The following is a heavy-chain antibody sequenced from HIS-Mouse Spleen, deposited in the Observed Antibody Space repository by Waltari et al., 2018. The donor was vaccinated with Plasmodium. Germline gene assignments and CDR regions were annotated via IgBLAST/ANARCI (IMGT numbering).Heavy chain of an antibody. CDR2: IYHSGST. D-gene: IGHD2-15*01. V-gene: IGHV4-38-2*01. Sequence: QVQLQESGPGLVKPSDTLSLTCHVPGYSLRSGYYWGWIRQPPGKGLEWIGSIYHSGSTYYNPSLKSRVTISVDTSKNQFSLKLSSVTAADTAVYYCARSLGIASSYWYFDLWGRGTLVTVSS. J-gene: IGHJ2*01. CDR3: ARSLGIASSYWYFDL. CDR1: GYSLRSGYY.